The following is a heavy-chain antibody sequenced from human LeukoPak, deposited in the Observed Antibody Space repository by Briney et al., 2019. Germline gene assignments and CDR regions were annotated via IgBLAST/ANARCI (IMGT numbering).Heavy chain of an antibody. D-gene: IGHD3-22*01. J-gene: IGHJ4*02. CDR3: ARGITMLVVVITTHFDY. V-gene: IGHV3-30-3*01. Sequence: PGGSLRLSCAASGFTFSSYAMHWVRQAPGKGLEWVAVISYDGSNKYYADSVKGRFTISRDNSKNTLYLQMNSLRAEDTAVYYCARGITMLVVVITTHFDYWGQGTLVTVSS. CDR1: GFTFSSYA. CDR2: ISYDGSNK.